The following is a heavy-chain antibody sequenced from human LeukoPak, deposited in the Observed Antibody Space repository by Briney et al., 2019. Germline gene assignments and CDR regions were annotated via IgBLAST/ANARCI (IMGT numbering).Heavy chain of an antibody. CDR2: IGTAGDT. J-gene: IGHJ6*03. CDR3: ARTPWGDYDILTGYYNHYYYYYMDV. Sequence: TGGSLRLSCAASGFTFSSYDMHWVRQATGKGLEWVSAIGTAGDTYHPGSVKGRFTISRENAKNSLYLQMNSLRAEDTAVYYCARTPWGDYDILTGYYNHYYYYYMDVWGKGTTVTISS. D-gene: IGHD3-9*01. CDR1: GFTFSSYD. V-gene: IGHV3-13*01.